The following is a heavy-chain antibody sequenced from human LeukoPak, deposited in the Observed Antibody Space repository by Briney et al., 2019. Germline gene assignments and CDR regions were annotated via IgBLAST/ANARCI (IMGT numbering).Heavy chain of an antibody. CDR3: ARVLCPCGGDCYWAYYYYYGMDV. CDR1: GYTFTSYD. V-gene: IGHV1-8*01. J-gene: IGHJ6*02. CDR2: MNPNSGNT. Sequence: RASVKVSCKASGYTFTSYDINWVRQATGQGLEWMGWMNPNSGNTGYAQKFQGRVTVTRDTSISTAYMELSSLRSEDTAVYYCARVLCPCGGDCYWAYYYYYGMDVWGQGTTVTVSS. D-gene: IGHD2-21*02.